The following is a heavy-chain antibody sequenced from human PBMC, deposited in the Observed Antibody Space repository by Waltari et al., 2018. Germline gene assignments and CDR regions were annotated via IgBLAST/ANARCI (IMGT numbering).Heavy chain of an antibody. CDR3: ARSDSSGWRLFDY. Sequence: EVQLVESGGGLIQPGGSLRLSCAASGFTVSSHYMSWVRQAPGKGLEWVSVIYSGGSTYYADSVKGRFTISRDNSKNTLYLQMNSLRAEDTAVYYCARSDSSGWRLFDYWGQGTLVTVSS. CDR2: IYSGGST. V-gene: IGHV3-53*01. CDR1: GFTVSSHY. J-gene: IGHJ4*02. D-gene: IGHD6-19*01.